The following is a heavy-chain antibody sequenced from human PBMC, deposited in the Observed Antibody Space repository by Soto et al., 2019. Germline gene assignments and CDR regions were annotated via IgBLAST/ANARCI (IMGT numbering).Heavy chain of an antibody. J-gene: IGHJ6*02. CDR1: GGSISSGDYY. V-gene: IGHV4-30-4*01. CDR3: ARATYYDFWSGPPKYYYYGMDV. CDR2: IYYSGST. Sequence: SETLSLTCTVSGGSISSGDYYWIWIRQPPGKGLEWIGYIYYSGSTYYNPSLKSRVTISVDTSKNQFSLKLSSVTAADTAVYYCARATYYDFWSGPPKYYYYGMDVWGQGTTVTVSS. D-gene: IGHD3-3*01.